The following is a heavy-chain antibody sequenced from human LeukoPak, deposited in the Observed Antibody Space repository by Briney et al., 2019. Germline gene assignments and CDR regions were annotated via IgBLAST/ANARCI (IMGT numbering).Heavy chain of an antibody. CDR3: AKDRGSSYAFDI. CDR1: GFTFSNYG. D-gene: IGHD6-6*01. V-gene: IGHV3-30*02. Sequence: GGSLRLSCAASGFTFSNYGMHWVRQAPGKGLEWVAFIWYDGSNKYYADSVKGRFTISRDNSNNTLYLQMNSLRADDTAVYFCAKDRGSSYAFDIWGQGTMVTVPS. J-gene: IGHJ3*02. CDR2: IWYDGSNK.